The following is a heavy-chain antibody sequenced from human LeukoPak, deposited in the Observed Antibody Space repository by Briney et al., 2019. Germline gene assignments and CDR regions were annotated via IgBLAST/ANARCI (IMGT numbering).Heavy chain of an antibody. CDR1: GGSISSYY. Sequence: PSETLSLTCTVSGGSISSYYWSWIRQPPGKGLEWIGYIYYSGSTNYNPSLKSRVTISVDTSKNQFSLKLSSVTAADTAVYYCARVWNYPTGGIDPWGQGTLVTVSS. J-gene: IGHJ5*02. D-gene: IGHD1-7*01. V-gene: IGHV4-59*01. CDR2: IYYSGST. CDR3: ARVWNYPTGGIDP.